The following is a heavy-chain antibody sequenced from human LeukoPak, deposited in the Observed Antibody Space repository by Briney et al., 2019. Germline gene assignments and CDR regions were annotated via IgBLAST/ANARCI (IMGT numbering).Heavy chain of an antibody. V-gene: IGHV3-33*06. J-gene: IGHJ4*02. CDR2: IWYDGSNK. D-gene: IGHD3-10*01. CDR3: AKDRQGYYGSGSYFDY. CDR1: GFTFSSYG. Sequence: GGSLRLSCAASGFTFSSYGMHWVRQAPGKGLGWVAVIWYDGSNKYYADSVKGRFTISRDNSKNTLYLQMNSLRAEDTAVYYCAKDRQGYYGSGSYFDYWGQGTLVTVSS.